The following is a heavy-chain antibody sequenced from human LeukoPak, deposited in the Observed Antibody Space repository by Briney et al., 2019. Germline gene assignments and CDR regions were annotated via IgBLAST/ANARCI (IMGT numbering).Heavy chain of an antibody. CDR3: ARAHYYDSSGYWD. Sequence: SETLSLTCTVSGGSISSSSYYWGWIRQPPGKGLEWIGSIYYSGSTYYNPSLKSRVTISVDTSKNQFSLKLSSVTAADTAVYYCARAHYYDSSGYWDWGQGTLVTVSS. CDR1: GGSISSSSYY. V-gene: IGHV4-39*01. J-gene: IGHJ4*02. D-gene: IGHD3-22*01. CDR2: IYYSGST.